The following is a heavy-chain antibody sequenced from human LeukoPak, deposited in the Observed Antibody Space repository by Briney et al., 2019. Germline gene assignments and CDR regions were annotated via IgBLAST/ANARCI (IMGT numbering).Heavy chain of an antibody. Sequence: PGGSLRLSCAASGFTFSSYAMSWVRQAPGKGLEWVSAISGSGGSTYYADSVKGRFTISRDNSKNTLYLQMNSVRAEDTAVYYCAKAPNSLLLYYYYMDVWGKGTTVTVSS. CDR3: AKAPNSLLLYYYYMDV. D-gene: IGHD2-21*02. J-gene: IGHJ6*03. V-gene: IGHV3-23*01. CDR2: ISGSGGST. CDR1: GFTFSSYA.